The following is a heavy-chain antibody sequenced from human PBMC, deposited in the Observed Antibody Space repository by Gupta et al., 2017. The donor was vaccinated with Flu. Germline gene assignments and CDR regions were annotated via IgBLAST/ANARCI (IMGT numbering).Heavy chain of an antibody. Sequence: EVQLVESGGGLVQPGGSLRLSRAASGFTFSDHDVSWARQAPGKGLEWVSFISSSGVPYYTDSVKGRFTISRDNAKNAVYLQMDSLRAEDTAFYYCARGHWDSWGQGTLVTVSS. J-gene: IGHJ4*02. CDR3: ARGHWDS. CDR2: ISSSGVP. V-gene: IGHV3-48*03. CDR1: GFTFSDHD.